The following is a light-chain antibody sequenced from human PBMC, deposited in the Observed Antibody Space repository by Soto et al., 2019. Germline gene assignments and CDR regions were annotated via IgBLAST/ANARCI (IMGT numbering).Light chain of an antibody. CDR1: QSISSW. J-gene: IGKJ2*01. CDR2: EAS. CDR3: QQYNSYPVT. Sequence: DIQMTQSPSTLSASVGDRATITCRASQSISSWLAWYQQKPGKAPKVLIYEASSLESGFPSRFSGSGSGTEFTLTISSLQPDDFATYYCQQYNSYPVTFGQGNKLEIK. V-gene: IGKV1-5*01.